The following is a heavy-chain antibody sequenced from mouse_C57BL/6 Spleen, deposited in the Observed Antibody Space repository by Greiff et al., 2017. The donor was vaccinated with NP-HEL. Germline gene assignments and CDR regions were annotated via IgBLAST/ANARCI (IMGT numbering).Heavy chain of an antibody. D-gene: IGHD1-1*02. V-gene: IGHV1-55*01. CDR3: AREGLYGPRGFAY. CDR2: IYPGSGST. Sequence: QVQLKQPGAELVKPGASVKMSCKASGYTFTSYWITWVKQRPGQGLEWIGDIYPGSGSTNYNEKFKSKATLTVDTSSSTAYMQLSSLTSEDSAVYYCAREGLYGPRGFAYWGQGTLVTVSA. CDR1: GYTFTSYW. J-gene: IGHJ3*01.